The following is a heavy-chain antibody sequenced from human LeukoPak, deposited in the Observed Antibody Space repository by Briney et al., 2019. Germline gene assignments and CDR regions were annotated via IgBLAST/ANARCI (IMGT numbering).Heavy chain of an antibody. CDR1: GYTFTGYY. V-gene: IGHV1-2*02. J-gene: IGHJ3*02. CDR2: INPNSGGT. Sequence: ASVKVSCKASGYTFTGYYMHWVRQAPGQGLEWMGWINPNSGGTNYAQKFQGRVTMTRDTSISTAYMELSRLRSDDTAVYYCAREKAGTDDAFDIWGQGTMVTVSS. CDR3: AREKAGTDDAFDI. D-gene: IGHD1-7*01.